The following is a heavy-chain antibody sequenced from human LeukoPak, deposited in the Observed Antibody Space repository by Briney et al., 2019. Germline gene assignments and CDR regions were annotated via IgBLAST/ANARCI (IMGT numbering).Heavy chain of an antibody. J-gene: IGHJ3*02. V-gene: IGHV4-59*02. CDR2: IYYTGT. CDR1: GGSVSDYY. Sequence: SETLSLTCTVSGGSVSDYYWSWIRQSPGKGLEWIGYIYYTGTSYNPSLKSRVTISADTSKNQFSLNLTSVTAADTALYYCARAGRWEGRPHAFDIWGRGTMVTVSS. CDR3: ARAGRWEGRPHAFDI. D-gene: IGHD1-26*01.